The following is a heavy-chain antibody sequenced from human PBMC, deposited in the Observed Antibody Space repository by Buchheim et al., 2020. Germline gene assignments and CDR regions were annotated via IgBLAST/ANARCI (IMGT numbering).Heavy chain of an antibody. V-gene: IGHV3-30*18. Sequence: QVQLVESGGGVVQPGRSLRLSCAASGFTFSSYGMHWVRQAPGKGLEWVAVISYDGSNKYYADSVKGRFTISRDKSKNTMYLQMNSLRAEDTAVYYCAKGSGMDVWGQGTT. CDR3: AKGSGMDV. CDR1: GFTFSSYG. CDR2: ISYDGSNK. J-gene: IGHJ6*02.